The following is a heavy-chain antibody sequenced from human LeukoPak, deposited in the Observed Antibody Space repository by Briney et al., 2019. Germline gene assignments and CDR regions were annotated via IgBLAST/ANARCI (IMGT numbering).Heavy chain of an antibody. CDR3: ARGTTVTPIDY. V-gene: IGHV4-34*01. CDR2: INHSGST. CDR1: GGSFSGYY. Sequence: PSETLSLTCAVYGGSFSGYYWSWIRQPPGKGLEWIGEINHSGSTNYNPSLKSRVTISVDTSKNQFSLKLSSVTAADTAVYYCARGTTVTPIDYWGQRTLVTVSS. D-gene: IGHD4-17*01. J-gene: IGHJ4*02.